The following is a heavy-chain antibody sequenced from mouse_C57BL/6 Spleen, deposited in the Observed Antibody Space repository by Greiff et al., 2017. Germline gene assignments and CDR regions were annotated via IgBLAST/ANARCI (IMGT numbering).Heavy chain of an antibody. CDR3: AGGGVYSNYDY. V-gene: IGHV5-16*01. D-gene: IGHD2-5*01. Sequence: EVMLVESEGGLVQPGSSMKLSCTASGFTFSDYYMAWVRQVPEKGLEWVANINYDGSSTYYLDSLKSRFIISRDNAKNILYLQMSSLKSEDTATYYCAGGGVYSNYDYWGQGTTLTVYS. CDR1: GFTFSDYY. CDR2: INYDGSST. J-gene: IGHJ2*01.